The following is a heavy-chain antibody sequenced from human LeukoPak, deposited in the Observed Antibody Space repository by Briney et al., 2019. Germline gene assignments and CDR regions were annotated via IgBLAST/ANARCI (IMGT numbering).Heavy chain of an antibody. Sequence: PSETLSLTCTVSGGSISSYYWSWIRQPAGKGLEWIGRIYTSGSTNYNPSLKSRVTMSVDTSKNQFSLKLSSATAADTAVYYCASEDVLLRVYDYWGQGTLVTVSS. D-gene: IGHD3-3*01. CDR3: ASEDVLLRVYDY. J-gene: IGHJ4*02. CDR2: IYTSGST. CDR1: GGSISSYY. V-gene: IGHV4-4*07.